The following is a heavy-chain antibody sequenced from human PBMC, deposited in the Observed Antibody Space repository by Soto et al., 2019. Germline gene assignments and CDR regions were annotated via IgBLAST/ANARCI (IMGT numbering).Heavy chain of an antibody. V-gene: IGHV3-53*02. J-gene: IGHJ4*02. Sequence: EVQLVETGGGLIQPGGSLRLSCAASGFTVSNNYMSWVRQAPGKGLEWVSLIYSGGSTFYADSVKGRFTISRDNSKNTLFLQMHSLRAEDTAVYFCATYTSLDYWGQGTLVTVSS. D-gene: IGHD2-2*02. CDR3: ATYTSLDY. CDR2: IYSGGST. CDR1: GFTVSNNY.